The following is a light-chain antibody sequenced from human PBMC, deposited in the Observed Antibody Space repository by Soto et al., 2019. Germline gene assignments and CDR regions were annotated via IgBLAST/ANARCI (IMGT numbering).Light chain of an antibody. J-gene: IGLJ3*02. CDR1: SSNIGSNT. Sequence: SVLTQPPSASGTPGQRVTISCSGSSSNIGSNTVNWYQQLPGMAPKLLIYSSNQRPSGVPDRFSGSKSGTSASLAISGLQSEDEADYYCAAWDDSLNGRVFGGGTKLTVL. CDR2: SSN. V-gene: IGLV1-44*01. CDR3: AAWDDSLNGRV.